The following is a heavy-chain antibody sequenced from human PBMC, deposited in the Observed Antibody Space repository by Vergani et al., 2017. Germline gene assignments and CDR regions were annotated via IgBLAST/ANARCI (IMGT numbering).Heavy chain of an antibody. D-gene: IGHD1-26*01. Sequence: QVQLVQSGAEVKKPGASVKVSCKASGYTFTSYYMHWVRQAPGQGLEWMGIINPSGGSTSYAQKFQGRVTMTRDTSTSTVYMELSSLRSEDTAVYYCAREGGAMTSYYGMDVWGQGTTVTVSS. J-gene: IGHJ6*02. V-gene: IGHV1-46*01. CDR2: INPSGGST. CDR3: AREGGAMTSYYGMDV. CDR1: GYTFTSYY.